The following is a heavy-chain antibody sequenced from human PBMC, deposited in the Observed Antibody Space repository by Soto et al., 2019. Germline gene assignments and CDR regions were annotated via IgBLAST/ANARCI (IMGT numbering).Heavy chain of an antibody. CDR1: GFTFSSYG. V-gene: IGHV3-30*18. J-gene: IGHJ4*02. CDR3: ANIGVVVVAATPFDY. Sequence: GGSLRLSCAASGFTFSSYGMHWVRQAPGKGLEWVAVISYDGSNKYYADSVKGRFTISRDNSKNTLYLQMNSLRAEDTAVYYCANIGVVVVAATPFDYLRQGGLVTV. D-gene: IGHD2-15*01. CDR2: ISYDGSNK.